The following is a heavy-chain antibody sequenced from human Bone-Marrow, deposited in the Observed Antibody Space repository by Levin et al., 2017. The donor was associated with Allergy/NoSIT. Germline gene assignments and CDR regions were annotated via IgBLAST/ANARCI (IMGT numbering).Heavy chain of an antibody. Sequence: LSLPCAASGFPFSDYYMSWIRQAPGKGLEWVSYISTSGSTIYYADSVKGRFTISRDNAKNSLYLQMNSLRAEDTAVYYCARGGGNSGWRTFDCWGQGTLVTVSS. CDR3: ARGGGNSGWRTFDC. V-gene: IGHV3-11*01. CDR2: ISTSGSTI. D-gene: IGHD6-19*01. J-gene: IGHJ4*02. CDR1: GFPFSDYY.